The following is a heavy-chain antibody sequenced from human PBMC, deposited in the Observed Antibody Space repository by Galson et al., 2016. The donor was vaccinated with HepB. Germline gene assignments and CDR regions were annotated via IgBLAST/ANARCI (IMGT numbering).Heavy chain of an antibody. CDR2: VSGHAGST. V-gene: IGHV3-23*01. D-gene: IGHD2-15*01. Sequence: SLRLSCAASGFPFNTYAMTWVRQAPGKGLEWVSGVSGHAGSTYYADYVKGRFAISRDNFKNTLYLQMNSLRADDTAVYYCARANIIMVTLGVFLDTWGQGTLVTVSS. CDR1: GFPFNTYA. J-gene: IGHJ1*01. CDR3: ARANIIMVTLGVFLDT.